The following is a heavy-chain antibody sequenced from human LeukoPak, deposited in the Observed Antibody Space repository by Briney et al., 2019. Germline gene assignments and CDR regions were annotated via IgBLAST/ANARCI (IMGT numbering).Heavy chain of an antibody. CDR3: AKTYYYDSSGYSPHFDY. CDR1: GFTVSSNY. J-gene: IGHJ4*02. Sequence: GGSLRLSCAASGFTVSSNYMSWVRQARGKGLEWVSVIYSGGSTYYADSVKGRFTISRDNSKNTLYLQMNSLRAEDTAVYYCAKTYYYDSSGYSPHFDYWGQGTLVTVSS. V-gene: IGHV3-53*01. CDR2: IYSGGST. D-gene: IGHD3-22*01.